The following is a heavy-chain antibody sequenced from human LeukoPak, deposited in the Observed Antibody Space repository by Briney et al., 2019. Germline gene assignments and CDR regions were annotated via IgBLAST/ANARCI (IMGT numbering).Heavy chain of an antibody. J-gene: IGHJ5*02. Sequence: ASVKVSCKASGYPFTGYYIHWVRQAPGQGLEWMGWTNPNSGDTNYAQKFQGRVTMTRDTSVTTAYMELSSLRSDDTAVYYCAREPNDSTLMGYFDPWGQGTLVTVSS. CDR3: AREPNDSTLMGYFDP. V-gene: IGHV1-2*02. CDR2: TNPNSGDT. CDR1: GYPFTGYY. D-gene: IGHD2-2*01.